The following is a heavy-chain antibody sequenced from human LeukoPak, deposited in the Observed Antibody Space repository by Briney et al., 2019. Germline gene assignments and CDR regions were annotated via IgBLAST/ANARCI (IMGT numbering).Heavy chain of an antibody. CDR1: GFTFDDYA. V-gene: IGHV3-9*01. D-gene: IGHD3-22*01. CDR3: AKGSGYDSSGYHDY. J-gene: IGHJ4*02. Sequence: GGSLRLSCAASGFTFDDYAMHWVRQAPGKGLEWVSGISWNSGSIGYADSVKGRFTISRDNAKNSLYLQMNSLRAEDTALYYCAKGSGYDSSGYHDYWGQGTQVTVSS. CDR2: ISWNSGSI.